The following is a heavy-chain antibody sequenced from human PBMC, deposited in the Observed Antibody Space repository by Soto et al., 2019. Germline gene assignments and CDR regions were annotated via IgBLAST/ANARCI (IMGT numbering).Heavy chain of an antibody. CDR1: GGSISNSSYY. Sequence: PSEPLSLTCTVSGGSISNSSYYWGRIRPPPGKGLEWIGSIYYSGSTYCNPSLKSRVTISVDTSKNQFSLKLRSVTAADTAVYYCAAKAVAGTGPFDYWGQGTLVTVSS. CDR3: AAKAVAGTGPFDY. D-gene: IGHD6-19*01. J-gene: IGHJ4*02. V-gene: IGHV4-39*01. CDR2: IYYSGST.